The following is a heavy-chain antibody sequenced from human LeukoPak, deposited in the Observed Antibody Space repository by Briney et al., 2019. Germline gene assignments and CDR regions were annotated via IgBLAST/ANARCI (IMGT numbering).Heavy chain of an antibody. CDR2: IIPIFGTA. CDR1: GGTFSSYA. J-gene: IGHJ6*02. Sequence: SVKVSCKASGGTFSSYAISWVRQAPGQGLEWMGGIIPIFGTANYAQKFQGRVTITADESTSTAYMELSSLRSEDTAVYYCARARGYGGYGYYYYGMDVWGQGTTVTVSS. V-gene: IGHV1-69*01. D-gene: IGHD4-17*01. CDR3: ARARGYGGYGYYYYGMDV.